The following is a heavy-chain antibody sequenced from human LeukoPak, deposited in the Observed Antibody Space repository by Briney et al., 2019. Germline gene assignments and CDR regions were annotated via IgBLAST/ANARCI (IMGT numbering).Heavy chain of an antibody. V-gene: IGHV1-69*04. CDR2: IIPILGIA. CDR1: GGTFSSYA. CDR3: ARGPSIAAAEGYFDY. Sequence: SVKVSCKASGGTFSSYAISWVRQAPGQGLEWMGRIIPILGIANYAQKFQGRVTITRNTSISTAYMELSSLRSEDTAVYYCARGPSIAAAEGYFDYWGQGTLVTVSS. J-gene: IGHJ4*02. D-gene: IGHD6-13*01.